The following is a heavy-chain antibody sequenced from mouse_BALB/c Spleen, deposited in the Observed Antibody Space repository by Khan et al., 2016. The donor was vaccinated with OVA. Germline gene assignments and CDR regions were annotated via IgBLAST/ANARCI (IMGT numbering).Heavy chain of an antibody. J-gene: IGHJ2*01. D-gene: IGHD1-1*01. CDR3: ARGNYYGYYFDY. CDR1: GYSITTGYT. Sequence: VQLVQSGPGLVKPSQSLSLTCTVTGYSITTGYTWNVHRQFPGNKLWWMGYISYSGVPNYTPSLKSRISFTLDTSNNQSFLQLNTVTTEDTATYCCARGNYYGYYFDYWGQGTTSTVSS. V-gene: IGHV3-2*02. CDR2: ISYSGVP.